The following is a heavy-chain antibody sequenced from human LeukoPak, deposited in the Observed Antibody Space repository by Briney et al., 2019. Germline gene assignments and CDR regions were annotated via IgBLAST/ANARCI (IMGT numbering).Heavy chain of an antibody. Sequence: GGSLRLSCAASGFTFSSYWMTWVRQAPGKGLEWVANIKQDGSEKYYVDSVKGRFTISRDNAKNSLYLQMNSLRAEDTAVYYCARDSHSSSWYLLSYFDYWGQGTLVTVSS. D-gene: IGHD6-13*01. CDR2: IKQDGSEK. V-gene: IGHV3-7*03. CDR3: ARDSHSSSWYLLSYFDY. J-gene: IGHJ4*02. CDR1: GFTFSSYW.